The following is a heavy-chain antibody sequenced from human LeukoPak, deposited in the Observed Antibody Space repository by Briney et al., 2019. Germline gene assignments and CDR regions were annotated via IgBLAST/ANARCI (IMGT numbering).Heavy chain of an antibody. D-gene: IGHD2-2*03. CDR1: GFTFDNYG. CDR2: ISGSGGRT. Sequence: PGGSLRLSCAASGFTFDNYGIGWVRQAPRKGLEWVSGISGSGGRTYYADSVKGRFTISRDNSKNTLFLQLNSLGVEDTATYYCAIPTCSGSGYCSTSDPFHTWGQGTMVTVSS. CDR3: AIPTCSGSGYCSTSDPFHT. V-gene: IGHV3-23*01. J-gene: IGHJ3*02.